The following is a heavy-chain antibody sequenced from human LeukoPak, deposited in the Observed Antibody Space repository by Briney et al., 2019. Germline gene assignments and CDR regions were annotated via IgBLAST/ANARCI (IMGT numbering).Heavy chain of an antibody. V-gene: IGHV3-15*01. D-gene: IGHD2-15*01. Sequence: PGGSLRLSCGASGFTFSNAWMSWVRQAPGKGLEWVGRIKSKTDGGTTDYAAPVKGRFTISRDDSKNTLYLQMNSLKTEDTAVYYCTTLRYCSGGSCRRPIDYWGQGTLVTVSS. CDR2: IKSKTDGGTT. CDR1: GFTFSNAW. CDR3: TTLRYCSGGSCRRPIDY. J-gene: IGHJ4*02.